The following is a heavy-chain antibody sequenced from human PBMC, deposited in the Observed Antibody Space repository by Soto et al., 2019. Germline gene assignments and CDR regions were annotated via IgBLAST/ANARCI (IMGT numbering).Heavy chain of an antibody. V-gene: IGHV3-33*06. Sequence: PGGSLRLSCAASGFTFSSYGMHWVRQAPGKGLEWVAVIWYDGSNKYYADSVKGRFTISRDNSKNTLYLQMNSLRAEDTAVYYCAKFSGSYYNARWFDPWGQGTLVTVSS. J-gene: IGHJ5*02. CDR2: IWYDGSNK. CDR1: GFTFSSYG. D-gene: IGHD3-10*01. CDR3: AKFSGSYYNARWFDP.